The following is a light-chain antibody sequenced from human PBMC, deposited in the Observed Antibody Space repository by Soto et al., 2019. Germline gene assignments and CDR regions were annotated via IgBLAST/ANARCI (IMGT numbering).Light chain of an antibody. J-gene: IGKJ3*01. Sequence: EILMTQSPATLSVYPGERAPLSCRASQSLNRNLAWYQQKPGQAPRLIIYGASTRASGIPARFSGSGSGTEFTLTISSLQSEDFALYYCQHYNDWPPAFTVGPGPKVDL. CDR2: GAS. CDR3: QHYNDWPPAFT. V-gene: IGKV3D-15*01. CDR1: QSLNRN.